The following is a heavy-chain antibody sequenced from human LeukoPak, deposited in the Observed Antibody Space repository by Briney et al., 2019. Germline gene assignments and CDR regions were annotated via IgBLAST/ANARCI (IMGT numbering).Heavy chain of an antibody. Sequence: PGGSLRLSCAASGFTFSSYWMHWVRQAPGKGLVWVSRINSDGSSTSYADSVKGRFTISRDNAKNTLYLQMNSLRVEDTALYYCPRDAPGITALDYWGQGSLVTVSS. CDR1: GFTFSSYW. J-gene: IGHJ4*02. CDR3: PRDAPGITALDY. D-gene: IGHD5-18*01. V-gene: IGHV3-74*01. CDR2: INSDGSST.